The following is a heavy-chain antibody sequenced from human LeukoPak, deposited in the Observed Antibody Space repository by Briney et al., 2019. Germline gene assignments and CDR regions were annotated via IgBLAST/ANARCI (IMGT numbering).Heavy chain of an antibody. Sequence: PGGSLRLSCAASGVTFGAYGMYWVRQAPGKGLEWVSGISWNTGEIASADPVKGRFTTSRDNAKNSLYLQMDNLRPEDSAFYYCALLGYSAGRANDHWGQGTLVIVSS. CDR3: ALLGYSAGRANDH. CDR2: ISWNTGEI. J-gene: IGHJ4*02. V-gene: IGHV3-9*01. CDR1: GVTFGAYG. D-gene: IGHD7-27*01.